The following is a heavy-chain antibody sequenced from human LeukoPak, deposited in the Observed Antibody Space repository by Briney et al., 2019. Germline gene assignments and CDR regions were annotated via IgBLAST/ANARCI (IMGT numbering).Heavy chain of an antibody. CDR2: FDPEDGET. V-gene: IGHV1-24*01. Sequence: EASVKVSCKVSGYTLTELSMHWVRQAPGKGLEWMGGFDPEDGETIYAQKFQGRVTMTEDTSTDTAYMELSSLRSEDTAVYYCATASQYQLLSPFDYWGQGTLVTVSS. J-gene: IGHJ4*02. D-gene: IGHD2-2*01. CDR1: GYTLTELS. CDR3: ATASQYQLLSPFDY.